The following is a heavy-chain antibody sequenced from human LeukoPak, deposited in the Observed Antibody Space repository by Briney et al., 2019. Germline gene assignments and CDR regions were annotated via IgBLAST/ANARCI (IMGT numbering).Heavy chain of an antibody. CDR2: FNAYNGNT. CDR3: ARDPPYSSSPYYFDY. CDR1: GYTFTSYG. V-gene: IGHV1-18*01. J-gene: IGHJ4*02. Sequence: ASVKLSCKSSGYTFTSYGIIWVRQAPGQGLEWMGCFNAYNGNTNYAQKLQGRVPMTTDTSTSTAYMELRSLRSNDTAVYYCARDPPYSSSPYYFDYWGQGTLVTVSS. D-gene: IGHD6-6*01.